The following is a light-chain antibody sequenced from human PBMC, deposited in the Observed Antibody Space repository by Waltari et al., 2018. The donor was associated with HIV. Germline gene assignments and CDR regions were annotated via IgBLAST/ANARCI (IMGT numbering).Light chain of an antibody. CDR3: YSTDSSGIPL. V-gene: IGLV3-10*01. CDR2: EDN. J-gene: IGLJ2*01. Sequence: SYEMTQPPSVSVSPGQTARITCSGDALPKTYAYWYQQKSGQAPVLIIYEDNKRPSGIPEGFSGSSSGTMATLTISGAQVEDEGDYYCYSTDSSGIPLFGGGTKLTVL. CDR1: ALPKTY.